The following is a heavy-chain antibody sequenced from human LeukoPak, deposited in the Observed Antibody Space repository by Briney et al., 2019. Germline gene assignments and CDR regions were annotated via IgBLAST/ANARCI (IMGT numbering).Heavy chain of an antibody. CDR1: GGTFSSYA. Sequence: ASVKVSCKASGGTFSSYAISWVRQAPGQGLEWMGGIIPIFGTANYAQKFQGRVTITADESTSTAYMELSSLRSEETAVYYCASLYCSGGSCYFDYWGQGTLVTVSS. CDR2: IIPIFGTA. J-gene: IGHJ4*02. CDR3: ASLYCSGGSCYFDY. V-gene: IGHV1-69*13. D-gene: IGHD2-15*01.